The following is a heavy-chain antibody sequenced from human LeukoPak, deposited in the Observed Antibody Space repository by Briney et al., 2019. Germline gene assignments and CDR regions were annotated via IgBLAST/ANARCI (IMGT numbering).Heavy chain of an antibody. CDR1: GDSVSSNSAA. CDR2: TYYRSKWYN. Sequence: KRSQTLSLTCAISGDSVSSNSAAWNWIRQSPSRGLEWLGRTYYRSKWYNDYAVSVKSRITINPDTSKNQFSLQLNSVTPEDTAVYYCARDLMGDPDSSGYYHLSYYYYYGMDVWGQGTTVTVSS. D-gene: IGHD3-22*01. V-gene: IGHV6-1*01. J-gene: IGHJ6*02. CDR3: ARDLMGDPDSSGYYHLSYYYYYGMDV.